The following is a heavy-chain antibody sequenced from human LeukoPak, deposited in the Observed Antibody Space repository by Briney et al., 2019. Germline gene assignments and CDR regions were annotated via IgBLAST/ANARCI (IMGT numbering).Heavy chain of an antibody. V-gene: IGHV4-34*01. CDR2: INHSGST. J-gene: IGHJ4*02. CDR1: GGSFSGYY. CDR3: ARGVDN. Sequence: SETLSLTCAVYGGSFSGYYWSWIRQPPGKGLEWIGEINHSGSTNYNPSLKSRVTISVDTSKNQFSLKLSSVTAEDTAVYYCARGVDNWGQGTLVTVSS.